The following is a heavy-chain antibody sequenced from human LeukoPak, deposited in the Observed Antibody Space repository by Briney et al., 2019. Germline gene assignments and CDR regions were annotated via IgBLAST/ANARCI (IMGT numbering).Heavy chain of an antibody. V-gene: IGHV5-51*01. CDR2: IYPGGSDT. CDR1: EYTFTTYW. Sequence: GESLKISCEGSEYTFTTYWIGWVRRMPGKGLEWMGIIYPGGSDTRYSPSFQGQVTISADKSISTAYLQWSSLKASDTAMYYCARLARDIVVVPPAQYYYMDVWGKGTTVTVSS. J-gene: IGHJ6*03. CDR3: ARLARDIVVVPPAQYYYMDV. D-gene: IGHD2-2*01.